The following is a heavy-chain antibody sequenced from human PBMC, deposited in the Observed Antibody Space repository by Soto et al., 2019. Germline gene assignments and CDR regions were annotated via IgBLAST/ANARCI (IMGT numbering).Heavy chain of an antibody. CDR2: IVVGSGNT. Sequence: ASVKVSCKASGFTFTSSAVQWVRQARGQRLEWIGWIVVGSGNTNYAQKFQERVTITRDMSTSTAYMELSSLRSEDTAVYYCAAARYYYDSSGYQYYFDYWGQGTLVTVSS. CDR3: AAARYYYDSSGYQYYFDY. CDR1: GFTFTSSA. D-gene: IGHD3-22*01. J-gene: IGHJ4*02. V-gene: IGHV1-58*01.